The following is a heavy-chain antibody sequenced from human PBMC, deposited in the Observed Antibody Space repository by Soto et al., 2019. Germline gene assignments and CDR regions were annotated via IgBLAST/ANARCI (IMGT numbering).Heavy chain of an antibody. V-gene: IGHV4-34*01. Sequence: SETLSLTCAVYGGSFSGYYWSWIRQPPGKGLEWIGEINHSGSTNYNPSLKSRVTISVDTSKNQFSLKLSSVTAADTAVYYCARSTTQQLVPQVGNWFDPWGQGTLVTV. CDR1: GGSFSGYY. CDR2: INHSGST. D-gene: IGHD6-13*01. CDR3: ARSTTQQLVPQVGNWFDP. J-gene: IGHJ5*02.